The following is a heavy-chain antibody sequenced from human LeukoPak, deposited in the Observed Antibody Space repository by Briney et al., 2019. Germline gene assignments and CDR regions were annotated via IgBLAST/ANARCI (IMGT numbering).Heavy chain of an antibody. J-gene: IGHJ5*02. V-gene: IGHV1-69*04. CDR3: ASTKDTAMVTEAPLNWFDP. D-gene: IGHD5-18*01. CDR1: GGTFSSYA. CDR2: SNPIFGIA. Sequence: ASVKVSCKASGGTFSSYAISWVRQAPGQGLEWMGRSNPIFGIANYAQKFQGRVTITADKSTSTAYMELSSLRSEDTAVYYCASTKDTAMVTEAPLNWFDPWGQGTLVPVSS.